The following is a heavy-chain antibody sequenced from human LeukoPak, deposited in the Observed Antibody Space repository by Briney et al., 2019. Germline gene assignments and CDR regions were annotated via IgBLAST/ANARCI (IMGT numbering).Heavy chain of an antibody. D-gene: IGHD6-13*01. V-gene: IGHV4-59*01. J-gene: IGHJ4*02. CDR3: ARGPGRAAALDY. CDR2: IYYSGST. CDR1: GGSISSYY. Sequence: SETLSLTCTVSGGSISSYYWSWIRQPPGKGLEWIGYIYYSGSTNYNPSLKSRVTISVDTSKNQFSLKLSSVTAADTAVYYCARGPGRAAALDYWGQGTLVTVSS.